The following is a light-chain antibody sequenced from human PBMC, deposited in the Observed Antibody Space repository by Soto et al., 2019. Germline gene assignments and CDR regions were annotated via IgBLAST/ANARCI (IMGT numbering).Light chain of an antibody. CDR3: QQTYRTPLR. CDR1: HSISPY. J-gene: IGKJ1*01. V-gene: IGKV1-39*01. CDR2: AAS. Sequence: GDKVTITCRASHSISPYLNWYQHKPGKPPKLLIYAASSLESGVPSRFSGSRAGTDFTLTISSLQPEDFATYSCQQTYRTPLRFGQGTKVDIK.